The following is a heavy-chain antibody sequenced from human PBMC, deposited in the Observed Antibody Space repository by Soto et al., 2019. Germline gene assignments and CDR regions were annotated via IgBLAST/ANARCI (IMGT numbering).Heavy chain of an antibody. CDR2: ISTYSGDT. D-gene: IGHD1-1*01. Sequence: QVHLVQSGVEVKTPGASVKVSCQASGYTFFTYDISWVRQAPGQGLEWMGWISTYSGDTKYAQKFQGRVTMTTDTSTTTAYLELRSLRSEDTAVYCCARNHGQTTSENWFDPWGQGTLVTVSS. CDR3: ARNHGQTTSENWFDP. CDR1: GYTFFTYD. J-gene: IGHJ5*02. V-gene: IGHV1-18*01.